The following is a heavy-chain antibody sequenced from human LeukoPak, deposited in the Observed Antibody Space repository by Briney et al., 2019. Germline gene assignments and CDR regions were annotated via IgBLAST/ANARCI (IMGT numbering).Heavy chain of an antibody. V-gene: IGHV3-30*01. CDR3: ARALAN. Sequence: GGSLRLSCAASGFTFSSYAMHWVRQAPGKGLEWVAVISYDGSNKYYADSVKGRFTISRDNSKNTLYLQMNSLRAEDTAVYYCARALANWGQGTLVTVSS. J-gene: IGHJ4*02. CDR2: ISYDGSNK. CDR1: GFTFSSYA.